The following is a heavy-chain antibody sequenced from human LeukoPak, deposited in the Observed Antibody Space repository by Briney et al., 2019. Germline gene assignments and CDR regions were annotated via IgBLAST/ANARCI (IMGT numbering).Heavy chain of an antibody. D-gene: IGHD4-23*01. Sequence: EASETLSLTCSVSGGSISLSYYYWGWIRQPPGKALEWIGSIYHSGSTYYNPSLKSRVTISVDTSKNQFSLKLSSVTAADTAVYYCASPTLDYGGNPGAFDIWGQGTMVTVSS. CDR3: ASPTLDYGGNPGAFDI. CDR1: GGSISLSYYY. CDR2: IYHSGST. V-gene: IGHV4-39*07. J-gene: IGHJ3*02.